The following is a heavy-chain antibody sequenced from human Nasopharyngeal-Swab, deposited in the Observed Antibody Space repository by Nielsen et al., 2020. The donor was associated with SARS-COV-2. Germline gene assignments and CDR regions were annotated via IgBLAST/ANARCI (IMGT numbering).Heavy chain of an antibody. CDR2: INWKSDNI. J-gene: IGHJ2*01. D-gene: IGHD6-13*01. V-gene: IGHV3-9*01. CDR1: GFTFDDYA. Sequence: SLKISCAASGFTFDDYAMHWVRQAPGKGLEWVSGINWKSDNIGYAASVVGRFTISRDNAKNSLYLQMNSLRAEDTAVYYCAKDGREQQLVPDFWYFDLWGRGTLVTVSS. CDR3: AKDGREQQLVPDFWYFDL.